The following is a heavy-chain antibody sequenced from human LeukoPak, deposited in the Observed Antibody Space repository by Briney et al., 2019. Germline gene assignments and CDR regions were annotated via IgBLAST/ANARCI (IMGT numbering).Heavy chain of an antibody. CDR2: ISYDGSNK. J-gene: IGHJ6*02. CDR3: AKAMVRGVPTTNPPYYYYGMDV. CDR1: GFTFSSYG. D-gene: IGHD3-10*01. V-gene: IGHV3-30*18. Sequence: GGSLRLSCAASGFTFSSYGMHWVRQAPGKGLEWVAVISYDGSNKYYADSVKGRFTISRYNSKNTLYLQMNSLRAEDTAVYYCAKAMVRGVPTTNPPYYYYGMDVWGQGTTVTVSS.